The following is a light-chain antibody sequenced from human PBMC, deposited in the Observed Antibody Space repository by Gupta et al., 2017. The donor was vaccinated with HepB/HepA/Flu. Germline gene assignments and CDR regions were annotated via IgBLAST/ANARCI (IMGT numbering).Light chain of an antibody. CDR2: STS. CDR1: QNVRNN. Sequence: VMTQSPATLSVSPGERATLSCRASQNVRNNLAWYQHKPGQAPRLLIYSTSTRATGVPTRFSGSGSWTEFTLTISSLQSEDFAVYYCQQYENWPPITFGQGTRLDIK. CDR3: QQYENWPPIT. J-gene: IGKJ5*01. V-gene: IGKV3-15*01.